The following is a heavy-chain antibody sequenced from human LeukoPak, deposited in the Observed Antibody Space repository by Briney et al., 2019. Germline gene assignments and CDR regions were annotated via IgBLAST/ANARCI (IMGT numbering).Heavy chain of an antibody. V-gene: IGHV1-2*02. D-gene: IGHD1-26*01. CDR2: INPNRGGT. CDR3: ARDSGGWELLKKHYYFDF. J-gene: IGHJ4*02. Sequence: ASVKVSCKASRYIFTGYYIHWVRQAPGQGLEWMGWINPNRGGTNYAQRFQGRVTMTRDTSISTAYMELSRLRSDDTAVYYCARDSGGWELLKKHYYFDFWGQGTLVTLSS. CDR1: RYIFTGYY.